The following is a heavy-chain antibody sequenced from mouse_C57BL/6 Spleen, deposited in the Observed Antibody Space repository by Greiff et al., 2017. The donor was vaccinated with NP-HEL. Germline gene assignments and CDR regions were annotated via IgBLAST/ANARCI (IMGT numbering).Heavy chain of an antibody. J-gene: IGHJ4*01. Sequence: VQLQESDAELVKPGASVKISCKVSGYTFTDHTIHWMKQRPEQGLEWIGYIYPRDGSTKYNEKFKGKATLTADKSSSTAYMQLNSLTSEDSAVYFCAREVEDYGNYGAMDYWGQGTSVTVSS. D-gene: IGHD2-1*01. CDR2: IYPRDGST. V-gene: IGHV1-78*01. CDR3: AREVEDYGNYGAMDY. CDR1: GYTFTDHT.